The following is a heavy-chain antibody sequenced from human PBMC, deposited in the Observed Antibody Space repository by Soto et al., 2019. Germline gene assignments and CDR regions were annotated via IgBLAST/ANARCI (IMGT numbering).Heavy chain of an antibody. D-gene: IGHD5-12*01. CDR1: GYTFTSYY. Sequence: ASVKVSCKASGYTFTSYYMHCVRQTPGQGLEWMGIINPSGGSTSYAQKFQGRVTMTRDTSTSTVYMELSCLRSEDTAVYYCARNVDIVADAENGMGVWGQGTKVTVSS. CDR3: ARNVDIVADAENGMGV. J-gene: IGHJ6*02. V-gene: IGHV1-46*01. CDR2: INPSGGST.